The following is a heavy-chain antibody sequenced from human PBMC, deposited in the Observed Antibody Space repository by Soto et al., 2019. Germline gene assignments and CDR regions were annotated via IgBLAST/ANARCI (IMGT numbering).Heavy chain of an antibody. CDR2: ISAKNGDT. CDR3: ARDPPETPADY. Sequence: ASVKVSCKASGYTFTNYGVSWVRQAPGQGLEWMGWISAKNGDTNFAQRFRGRIPMTTDTSTNTVYMELRSLKPDDTAVYYCARDPPETPADYWGQGTLVTVSS. CDR1: GYTFTNYG. J-gene: IGHJ4*02. V-gene: IGHV1-18*01.